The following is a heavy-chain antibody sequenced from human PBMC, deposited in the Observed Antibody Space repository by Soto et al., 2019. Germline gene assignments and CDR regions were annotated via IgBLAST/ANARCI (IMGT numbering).Heavy chain of an antibody. CDR3: ARHGMQGSYYYGMDV. Sequence: PGESLKISCKGSEYSFTNYWIGWVRQVPGKGLEWMGIIYPADSDTRYYPSFQGQVTISADESISTAYLQWSSLKASDTAMYYCARHGMQGSYYYGMDVWGQGTTVTVSS. CDR2: IYPADSDT. CDR1: EYSFTNYW. J-gene: IGHJ6*02. V-gene: IGHV5-51*01. D-gene: IGHD1-1*01.